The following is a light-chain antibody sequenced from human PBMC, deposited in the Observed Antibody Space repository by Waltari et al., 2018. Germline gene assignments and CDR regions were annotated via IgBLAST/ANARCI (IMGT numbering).Light chain of an antibody. CDR2: LNSDGSH. CDR3: QTWGTGTHVV. Sequence: QPELTQSPSASASLGASVKLTCILSSGPSSYPIAWHQPQPQKGPRYLMKLNSDGSHNKGDGIPDRFSGSSSGAERYLTISSLQSEDEADYYCQTWGTGTHVVFGGGTKLTVL. J-gene: IGLJ2*01. V-gene: IGLV4-69*01. CDR1: SGPSSYP.